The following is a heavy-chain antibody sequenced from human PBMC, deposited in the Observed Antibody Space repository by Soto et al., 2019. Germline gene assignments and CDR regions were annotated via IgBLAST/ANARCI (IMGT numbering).Heavy chain of an antibody. CDR1: GFTFSSYA. J-gene: IGHJ4*02. Sequence: GGSLRLSCAASGFTFSSYAMSWVRQAPGKGLEWVSAISGSGGSTYYADSVKGRFTISRDNSKNTLYLQMNSLRAEDTAVYYCAGEYERYSYGFGGVGPDYWGQGTLVTVSS. CDR2: ISGSGGST. V-gene: IGHV3-23*01. D-gene: IGHD5-18*01. CDR3: AGEYERYSYGFGGVGPDY.